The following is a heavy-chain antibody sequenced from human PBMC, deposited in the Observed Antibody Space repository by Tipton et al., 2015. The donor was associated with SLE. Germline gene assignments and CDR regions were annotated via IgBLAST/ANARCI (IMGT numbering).Heavy chain of an antibody. CDR1: GGSFSGYY. Sequence: TLSLTCAVYGGSFSGYYWSWIRQPPGKGLEWIGEINHSGSTNYNPSLKSRVTISVDTSKNQFSLKPSAVTAADTAVYYWARGFPRAARGGFDHWGQGTLVTVSS. D-gene: IGHD6-6*01. CDR3: ARGFPRAARGGFDH. J-gene: IGHJ4*02. V-gene: IGHV4-34*01. CDR2: INHSGST.